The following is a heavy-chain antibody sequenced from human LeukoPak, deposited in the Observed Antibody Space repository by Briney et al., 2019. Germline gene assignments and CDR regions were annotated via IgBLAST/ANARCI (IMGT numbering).Heavy chain of an antibody. V-gene: IGHV3-30*18. CDR1: GFTFSSYG. J-gene: IGHJ4*02. CDR3: AKDKSRGRVVTAPGAY. D-gene: IGHD2-21*02. CDR2: ISYDGSNK. Sequence: GSLRLPCAASGFTFSSYGMHWVRQAPGKGPEWVAVISYDGSNKYYADSVKGRFTISRDNSKNTLYLQMNSLRAEDTAVYYCAKDKSRGRVVTAPGAYWGQGTLVTVSS.